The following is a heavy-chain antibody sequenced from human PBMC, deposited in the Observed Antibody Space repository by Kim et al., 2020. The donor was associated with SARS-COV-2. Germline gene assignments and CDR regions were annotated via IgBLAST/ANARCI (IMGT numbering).Heavy chain of an antibody. J-gene: IGHJ6*02. D-gene: IGHD6-19*01. Sequence: KGRFTIARDNAKNSLDLQMNSLGAEDTALYYCARGRKQWLTYYYYYGMDVWGQGTTVTVSS. V-gene: IGHV3-20*03. CDR3: ARGRKQWLTYYYYYGMDV.